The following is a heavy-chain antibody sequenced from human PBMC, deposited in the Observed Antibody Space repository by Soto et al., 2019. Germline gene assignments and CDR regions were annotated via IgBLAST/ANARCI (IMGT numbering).Heavy chain of an antibody. CDR3: ARQIAVAGTEDAFDI. V-gene: IGHV5-51*01. CDR2: IYPGDSDT. Sequence: EVQLVQSGAEVKKPGESLMISCKGSGYSFTSYWIGWVRQMPGKGLEWMGIIYPGDSDTRYSPSFQGQVTISADKSISTAYLQWSSLKASDTAMYYCARQIAVAGTEDAFDIWGQGTMVTVSS. D-gene: IGHD6-19*01. J-gene: IGHJ3*02. CDR1: GYSFTSYW.